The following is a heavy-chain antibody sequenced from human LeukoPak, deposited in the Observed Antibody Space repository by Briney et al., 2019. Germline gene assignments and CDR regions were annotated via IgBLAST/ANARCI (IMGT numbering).Heavy chain of an antibody. Sequence: GGSLRLSCAASGFSFSSYAMSWVRQAPGKGLEWVSAITGSGRTSTYYADSVKGRFTISRDNSKNTLYLQMNSLRAEDTAVYYCANSAAVGTFYWGQGTLVIVSS. D-gene: IGHD6-13*01. V-gene: IGHV3-23*01. CDR3: ANSAAVGTFY. J-gene: IGHJ4*02. CDR1: GFSFSSYA. CDR2: ITGSGRTST.